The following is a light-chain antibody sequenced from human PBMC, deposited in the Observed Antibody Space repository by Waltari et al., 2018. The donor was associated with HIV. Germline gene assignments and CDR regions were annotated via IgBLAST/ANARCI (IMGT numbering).Light chain of an antibody. CDR2: DFS. CDR3: CSYSSSGTVL. CDR1: STAVGGFTF. Sequence: HSVLPPPASMSGSLGHSLTLSCLGSSTAVGGFTFVSWYQQSPDKAPRLVIYDFSNRPSGVSGRLSGSKSGSAASWPISGLQPEDEADYYCCSYSSSGTVLFGCGTRLTVL. V-gene: IGLV2-14*03. J-gene: IGLJ2*01.